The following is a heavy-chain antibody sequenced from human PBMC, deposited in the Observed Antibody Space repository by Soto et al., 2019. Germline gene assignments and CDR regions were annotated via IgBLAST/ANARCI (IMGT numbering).Heavy chain of an antibody. Sequence: ASVKVSCKASGYTFNFYSVSWVRQAPGQGLEWMGRINTYSGYTNYAQKFQGRVTMTTDTSASTAYMELSSLRSEDTAVYYCARYCISTSCLYYYYYGMDVWGQGTTVTVSS. CDR1: GYTFNFYS. V-gene: IGHV1-18*01. D-gene: IGHD2-2*01. J-gene: IGHJ6*02. CDR2: INTYSGYT. CDR3: ARYCISTSCLYYYYYGMDV.